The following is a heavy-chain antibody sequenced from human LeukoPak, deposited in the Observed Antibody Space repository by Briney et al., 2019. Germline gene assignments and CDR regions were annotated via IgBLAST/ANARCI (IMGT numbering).Heavy chain of an antibody. CDR3: AKDRDLYDSSGYYPY. CDR1: GFTFSSYG. CDR2: ISYDGSNK. D-gene: IGHD3-22*01. Sequence: GRSLRLSCAASGFTFSSYGMHWVRQAPGKGLEWVAVISYDGSNKYYADSVKGRFTISRDNSKNTLYLQMNSLRAEDTAVYYCAKDRDLYDSSGYYPYWGQGTLVTVSS. J-gene: IGHJ4*02. V-gene: IGHV3-30*18.